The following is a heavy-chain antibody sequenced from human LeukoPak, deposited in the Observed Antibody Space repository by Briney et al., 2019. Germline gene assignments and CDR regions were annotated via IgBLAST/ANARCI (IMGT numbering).Heavy chain of an antibody. CDR3: ARGGIQVSGIDEFDY. CDR1: GFTFIDYD. D-gene: IGHD6-19*01. Sequence: GGSLRPSCAASGFTFIDYDMHWVRQVIGKGLEWVSAIGIRGDTHYSGSVKGRFTISRENAKSSLYLQMNSLRAEDTAVYYCARGGIQVSGIDEFDYWGQGTLVTVSS. CDR2: IGIRGDT. V-gene: IGHV3-13*01. J-gene: IGHJ4*02.